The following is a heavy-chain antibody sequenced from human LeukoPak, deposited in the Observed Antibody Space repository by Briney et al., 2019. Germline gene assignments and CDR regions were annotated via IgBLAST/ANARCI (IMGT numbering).Heavy chain of an antibody. J-gene: IGHJ5*02. Sequence: SETLSLTCTVSGDSISSSINYWAWIRHPPGKGLEWIGTFYSGGSTYYTPSLKSRVTISVDTSKNQFSLRLTSVTAADTAVYYCARQDGGYYYWFDPWGQGTLVTVSS. CDR1: GDSISSSINY. CDR2: FYSGGST. CDR3: ARQDGGYYYWFDP. D-gene: IGHD3-22*01. V-gene: IGHV4-39*01.